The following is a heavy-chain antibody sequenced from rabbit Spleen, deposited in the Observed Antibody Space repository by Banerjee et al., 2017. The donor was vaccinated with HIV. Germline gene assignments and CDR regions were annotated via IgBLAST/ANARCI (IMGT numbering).Heavy chain of an antibody. V-gene: IGHV1S45*01. CDR1: GFSLSSGYD. J-gene: IGHJ4*01. CDR2: IGAGSGDST. Sequence: QQQLEESGGGLVKPGGTLTLTCKASGFSLSSGYDMCWVRQAPGKGLEWIACIGAGSGDSTGYANWAKGRFTISKTSSTTMTLQATSLTVADTATYFCARDYSGYSVFELWGPGTLVTVS. D-gene: IGHD1-1*01. CDR3: ARDYSGYSVFEL.